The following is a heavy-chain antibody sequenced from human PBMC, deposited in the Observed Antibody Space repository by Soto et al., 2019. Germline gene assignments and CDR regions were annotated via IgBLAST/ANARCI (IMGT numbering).Heavy chain of an antibody. CDR3: ARDGNYYDSSGPCGDY. D-gene: IGHD3-22*01. V-gene: IGHV3-30*19. CDR2: ISYDGSNK. CDR1: GFTFSSYG. Sequence: QVQLVEYGGGVVQPGRSLRLSCAASGFTFSSYGMHWIRQAPGKGLEWVAVISYDGSNKYYADSVKGRFTISRDNSKNTLYLPMNSLRAEDTAVYYCARDGNYYDSSGPCGDYWGQGTLGTVSS. J-gene: IGHJ4*02.